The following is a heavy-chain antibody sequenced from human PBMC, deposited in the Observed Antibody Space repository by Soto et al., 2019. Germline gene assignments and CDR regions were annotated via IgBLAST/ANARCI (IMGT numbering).Heavy chain of an antibody. D-gene: IGHD2-15*01. V-gene: IGHV3-23*01. Sequence: GGSLRLSCAASGFTFSSYAMSWVRQAPGKGLEWVSAISGSGGITYYADSVKGRFTISRDNSKNTLYLQMNSLRAEDTAVYYCAITRYCSGGSCYSNYYYMDVWGKGTTVTVSS. CDR2: ISGSGGIT. CDR1: GFTFSSYA. J-gene: IGHJ6*03. CDR3: AITRYCSGGSCYSNYYYMDV.